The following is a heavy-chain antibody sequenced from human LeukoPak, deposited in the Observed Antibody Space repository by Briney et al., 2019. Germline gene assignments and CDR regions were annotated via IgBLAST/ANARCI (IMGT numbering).Heavy chain of an antibody. CDR1: GGSISGYY. V-gene: IGHV4-59*01. CDR3: ASSGGSGDWREATLDC. CDR2: IYYSGST. D-gene: IGHD2-21*02. J-gene: IGHJ4*02. Sequence: PSETLSLTCTVSGGSISGYYWSWIRQPPGKGLEWIGYIYYSGSTNYNPSLKSRVTISVDTSKNQFSLKLSSVTAADTAVYYCASSGGSGDWREATLDCWGQGTLVTVSS.